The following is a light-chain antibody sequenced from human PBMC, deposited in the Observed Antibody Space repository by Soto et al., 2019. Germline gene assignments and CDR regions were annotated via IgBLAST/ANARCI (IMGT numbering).Light chain of an antibody. CDR2: GAS. CDR3: QQYGNSPIT. J-gene: IGKJ5*01. CDR1: QSVRSRY. V-gene: IGKV3-20*01. Sequence: ETVLTQSPGTLSLSPGERATLSCRASQSVRSRYLAWYQQKPGQAPRLLISGASSRATGIPDRFSGSGSGTDSTLTVSRLEPEDFALYYCQQYGNSPITFGQGTRLEI.